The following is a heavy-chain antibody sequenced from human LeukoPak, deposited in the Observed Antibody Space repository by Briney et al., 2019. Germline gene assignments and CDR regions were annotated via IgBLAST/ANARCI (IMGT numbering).Heavy chain of an antibody. CDR2: INHSGST. CDR3: ARVGPKYSSSWHSEYFQH. V-gene: IGHV4-34*01. CDR1: GWTFSGYY. J-gene: IGHJ1*01. Sequence: SETLSLTCAVYGWTFSGYYWSWIRQPPGKGLEWIGEINHSGSTNYSPSLRSRVTISVDTSKNQFSLKLSSVTAADTAVYYCARVGPKYSSSWHSEYFQHWGQGTLVTVSS. D-gene: IGHD6-13*01.